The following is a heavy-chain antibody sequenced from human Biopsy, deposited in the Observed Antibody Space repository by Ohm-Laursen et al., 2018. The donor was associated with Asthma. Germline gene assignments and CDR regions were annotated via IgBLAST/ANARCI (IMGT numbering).Heavy chain of an antibody. Sequence: RSLRLSCTASRFTYEMHWVRQAPGKGLEWVAVISYDGSSIYYADSVKGRFTISRDNSKNTLSLQMISLTAEDTAVYYCAREGVAGTHIEDWGQGTLVTVSS. J-gene: IGHJ4*02. CDR3: AREGVAGTHIED. D-gene: IGHD6-19*01. CDR2: ISYDGSSI. V-gene: IGHV3-30-3*01. CDR1: RFTYE.